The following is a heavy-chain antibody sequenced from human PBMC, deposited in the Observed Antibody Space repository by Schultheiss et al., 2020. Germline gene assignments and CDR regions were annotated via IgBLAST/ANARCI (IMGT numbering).Heavy chain of an antibody. CDR2: ITGGGRST. CDR3: ASLRYSSSWYPPKYYYYYMDV. D-gene: IGHD6-13*01. CDR1: GFTFCSSG. Sequence: LSLTCAASGFTFCSSGMSWDRQAPGKLLDWVSPITGGGRSTHFADSVKGRITICRDKSRSTLNLHMNSLRAEDTAVYYCASLRYSSSWYPPKYYYYYMDVWGKGTTVTVSS. V-gene: IGHV3-23*01. J-gene: IGHJ6*03.